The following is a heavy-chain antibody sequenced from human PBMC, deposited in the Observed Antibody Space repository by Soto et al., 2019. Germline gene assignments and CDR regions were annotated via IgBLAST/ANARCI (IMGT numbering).Heavy chain of an antibody. CDR2: ISSNSAYI. CDR1: GFTFRSYS. Sequence: EVQLVESGGGLVTPGGSLRVSCAASGFTFRSYSMNWVRQAPGKGLEWISTISSNSAYIYYADSVEGRFTTSRDNARNSVYLPLNSLRAEDTAIYYFSRDQSLGQPVAFDVWVQGTIVTVSS. V-gene: IGHV3-21*01. J-gene: IGHJ3*01. CDR3: SRDQSLGQPVAFDV.